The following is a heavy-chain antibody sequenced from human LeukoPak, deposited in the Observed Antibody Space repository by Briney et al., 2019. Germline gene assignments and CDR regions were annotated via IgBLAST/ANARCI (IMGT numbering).Heavy chain of an antibody. CDR2: IYHNGAT. CDR1: GGSISSSSSIC. J-gene: IGHJ4*02. D-gene: IGHD4-23*01. Sequence: SETLSLTCAVSGGSISSSSSICRTWVRQPPGEGLEWIGEIYHNGATNYNPSLKSRVTMLLDKSKSQFFLKLNSVTAADTAVYYCARNGGNSDYDYWGQGTLVTVSA. CDR3: ARNGGNSDYDY. V-gene: IGHV4-4*02.